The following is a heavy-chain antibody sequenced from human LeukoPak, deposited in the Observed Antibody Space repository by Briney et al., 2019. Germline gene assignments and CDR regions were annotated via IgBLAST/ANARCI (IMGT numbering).Heavy chain of an antibody. CDR2: IYTGDSDT. D-gene: IGHD3-10*01. Sequence: GESLKISCKGSGYSFTNYWIGWVRQMPGKGLEWMGIIYTGDSDTRYSPSFQGQVTISADKSITTAYLQWSSLKASDTAMYYCARHVIRGPYYFDYWGQGTLVTVSS. V-gene: IGHV5-51*01. CDR3: ARHVIRGPYYFDY. J-gene: IGHJ4*02. CDR1: GYSFTNYW.